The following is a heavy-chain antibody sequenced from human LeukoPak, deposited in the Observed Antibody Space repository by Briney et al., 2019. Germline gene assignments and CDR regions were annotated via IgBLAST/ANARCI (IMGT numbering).Heavy chain of an antibody. D-gene: IGHD1-1*01. CDR3: ARRRTIGYFDY. CDR1: GYSISSGYY. J-gene: IGHJ4*02. V-gene: IGHV4-38-2*01. CDR2: IYQSGST. Sequence: SETLSLTCAVSGYSISSGYYWGWSRQPPGKGLEWIGSIYQSGSTYYNPSLKSRVTISVDTSKNQFSLKLSSVTAADTAVYYCARRRTIGYFDYWGQGTLVTVSS.